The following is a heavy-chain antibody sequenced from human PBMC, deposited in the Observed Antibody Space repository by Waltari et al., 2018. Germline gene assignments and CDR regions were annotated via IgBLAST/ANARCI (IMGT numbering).Heavy chain of an antibody. CDR2: IYHTGSA. V-gene: IGHV4-38-2*02. D-gene: IGHD6-25*01. CDR3: AEEGNTTAGLFDS. Sequence: QVQLRESRPGLVRSSETLSLTCTVSGHSVNNDFYWAWIRQSPGGGLEWIASIYHTGSAHYNPSLKSGVSIPTDMSTKQFFLTLTHLTAADTAVYYCAEEGNTTAGLFDSWGQGTLVTVSS. J-gene: IGHJ4*02. CDR1: GHSVNNDFY.